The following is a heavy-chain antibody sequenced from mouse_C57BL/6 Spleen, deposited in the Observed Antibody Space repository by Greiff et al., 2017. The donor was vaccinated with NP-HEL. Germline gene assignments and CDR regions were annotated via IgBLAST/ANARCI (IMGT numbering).Heavy chain of an antibody. CDR2: ISYDGSN. CDR3: ARAYGTGYFDV. CDR1: GYSITSGYY. J-gene: IGHJ1*03. V-gene: IGHV3-6*01. Sequence: VQLKESGPGLVKPSQSLSLTCSVTGYSITSGYYWNWIRQFPGNKLEWMGYISYDGSNNYNPSLKNRISITRDTSKNQFFLKLNSVTTEDTATYYCARAYGTGYFDVWGTGTTVTVSS. D-gene: IGHD1-1*01.